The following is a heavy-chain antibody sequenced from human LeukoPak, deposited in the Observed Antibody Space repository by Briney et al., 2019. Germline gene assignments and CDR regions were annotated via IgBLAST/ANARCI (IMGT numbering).Heavy chain of an antibody. Sequence: GGSLRLSCAASGVTFSSHSMHWVRQAPGKGLVWVSGISRDGTSTNYADAVKGRFTISRDNAKNSLYLQMNSLRAEDTAVYYCARDRMGSSWYNGMDVWGQGTTVTVSS. CDR3: ARDRMGSSWYNGMDV. CDR1: GVTFSSHS. J-gene: IGHJ6*02. CDR2: ISRDGTST. V-gene: IGHV3-74*01. D-gene: IGHD6-13*01.